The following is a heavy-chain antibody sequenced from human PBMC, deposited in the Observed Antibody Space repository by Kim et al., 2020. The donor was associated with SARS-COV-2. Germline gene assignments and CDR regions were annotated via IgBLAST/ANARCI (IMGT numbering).Heavy chain of an antibody. CDR2: IYYSGST. D-gene: IGHD4-17*01. CDR3: ARGTGGATVTTDDAFDI. J-gene: IGHJ3*02. Sequence: SETLSLTCTVSGGSISSYYWSWIRQPPGKGLEWIGYIYYSGSTNYNPSLKSRVTISVDTSKNQFSLKLSSVTAADTAVYYCARGTGGATVTTDDAFDIWGQGTMVTVSS. CDR1: GGSISSYY. V-gene: IGHV4-59*13.